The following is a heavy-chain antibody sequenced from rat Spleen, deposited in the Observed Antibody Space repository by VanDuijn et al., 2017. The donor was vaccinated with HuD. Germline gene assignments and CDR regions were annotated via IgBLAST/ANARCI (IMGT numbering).Heavy chain of an antibody. J-gene: IGHJ3*01. CDR2: ITCDGGST. Sequence: EVQLVESGGGLVQPGRSMKLSCAASEFTFSNYGMAWVRQAPKKGLEWVAYITCDGGSTYYRDSVKGRFTISRDNAKSTLYLQMDSLRSEDTATYYCTTGTYVYTTDYRFAYWGQGTLVTVSS. CDR3: TTGTYVYTTDYRFAY. V-gene: IGHV5-27*01. CDR1: EFTFSNYG. D-gene: IGHD1-6*01.